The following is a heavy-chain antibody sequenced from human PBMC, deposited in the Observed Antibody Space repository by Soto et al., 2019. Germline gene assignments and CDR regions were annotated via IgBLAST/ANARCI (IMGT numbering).Heavy chain of an antibody. D-gene: IGHD4-17*01. CDR3: AKHSENFGDSKCDY. CDR1: GGTFSSYA. V-gene: IGHV1-69*13. Sequence: SVKVSCKASGGTFSSYAISWVRQAPGQGLEWMGGIIPIFGTANYAQKFQGRVTITADESTSTAYMELSSLRSEDTAVYYCAKHSENFGDSKCDYWGQGTLVTVSS. J-gene: IGHJ4*02. CDR2: IIPIFGTA.